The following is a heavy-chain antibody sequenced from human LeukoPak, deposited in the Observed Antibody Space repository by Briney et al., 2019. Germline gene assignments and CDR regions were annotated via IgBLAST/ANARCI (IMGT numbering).Heavy chain of an antibody. CDR2: INHSGST. D-gene: IGHD6-19*01. J-gene: IGHJ4*02. CDR3: ARGGQWLVLARAFDY. Sequence: PSETLSLTCAVYGGSFSGYYWSWIRQPPGKGLEWIGEINHSGSTNYNPSLKGRVTISVDTSKNQFSLKLSSVTAADTAVYYCARGGQWLVLARAFDYWGQGTLVTVSS. V-gene: IGHV4-34*01. CDR1: GGSFSGYY.